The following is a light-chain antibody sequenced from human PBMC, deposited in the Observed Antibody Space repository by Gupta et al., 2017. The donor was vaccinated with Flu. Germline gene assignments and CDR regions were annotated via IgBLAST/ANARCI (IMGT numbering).Light chain of an antibody. CDR3: QRCDPYPVT. J-gene: IGKJ4*01. CDR2: AVS. Sequence: DIQLTQSPSFLSASVGDRVAITCRASQAISRSLAWYQQKSGEGPKLLIYAVSTLQTAVPSRFSGSGSGTEFTLTISSLQPEDFGIYYCQRCDPYPVTFGGGTKVEIK. V-gene: IGKV1-9*01. CDR1: QAISRS.